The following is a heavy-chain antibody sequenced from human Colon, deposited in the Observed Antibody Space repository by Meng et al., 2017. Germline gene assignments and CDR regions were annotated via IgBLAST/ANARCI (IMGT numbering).Heavy chain of an antibody. Sequence: GGSLRLSCAASGFTFSSYEMNWVRQAPGKGLKWVSYISSSGSTIYYADSVKGRFTISRDNAKNSLYLQMNSLRAEDTAVYYCARVGCSGGSCYPPTYYFDYWGQGTLVTVSS. CDR2: ISSSGSTI. D-gene: IGHD2-15*01. J-gene: IGHJ4*02. CDR1: GFTFSSYE. V-gene: IGHV3-48*03. CDR3: ARVGCSGGSCYPPTYYFDY.